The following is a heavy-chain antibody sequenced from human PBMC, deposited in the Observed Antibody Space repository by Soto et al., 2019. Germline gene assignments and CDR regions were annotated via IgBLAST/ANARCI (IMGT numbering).Heavy chain of an antibody. D-gene: IGHD3-3*01. V-gene: IGHV3-7*03. CDR3: ASTMGY. CDR2: IKEDGRET. CDR1: GFTFSGGYW. J-gene: IGHJ4*02. Sequence: EVLVVESGGGLVQPGGSLRLSCAVSGFTFSGGYWMKWVRQAPGKGLEWVATIKEDGRETYYVDSVKGRFTISRDSAKNSLYLQMNSLRVDDTAVYYCASTMGYWGQGTLVTVSS.